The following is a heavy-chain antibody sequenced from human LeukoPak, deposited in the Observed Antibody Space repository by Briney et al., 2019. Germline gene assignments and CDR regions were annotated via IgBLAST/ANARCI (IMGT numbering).Heavy chain of an antibody. J-gene: IGHJ6*02. V-gene: IGHV4-39*07. CDR1: GGSISSSSYY. Sequence: RTSETLSLTCTVSGGSISSSSYYWGWIRQPPGKGLEWIGSIYYSGTTYYNPSLKSRVTISVDASKDQFSLKLSSVTAADTAVYYCARAVGSSSWSESYYGMDVWGQGTTVTVSS. D-gene: IGHD6-13*01. CDR3: ARAVGSSSWSESYYGMDV. CDR2: IYYSGTT.